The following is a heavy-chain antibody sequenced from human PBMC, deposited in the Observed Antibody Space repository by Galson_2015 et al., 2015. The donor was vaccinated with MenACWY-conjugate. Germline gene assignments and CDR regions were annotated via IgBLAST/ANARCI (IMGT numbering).Heavy chain of an antibody. CDR3: AIAIYDFWSGYSFDY. V-gene: IGHV5-51*01. J-gene: IGHJ4*02. CDR2: IYPPDSNT. CDR1: EYSFTRFW. Sequence: QSGAEVKKPGESLKISCKGSEYSFTRFWIGWVRQMPGKGLEWMGIIYPPDSNTKYSPSFQVQVTMSADKSITTTYLQWSSLKASDTAMYYCAIAIYDFWSGYSFDYWGQGTQVTVSS. D-gene: IGHD3-3*01.